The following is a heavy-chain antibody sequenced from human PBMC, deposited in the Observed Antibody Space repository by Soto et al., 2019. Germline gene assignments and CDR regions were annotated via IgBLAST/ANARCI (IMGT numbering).Heavy chain of an antibody. CDR3: ARDRPMVRGVDYYYYGMDV. D-gene: IGHD3-10*01. CDR1: GYTFTSYG. Sequence: ASVKVSCKASGYTFTSYGISWVRQAPGQGLEWMGGSSAYNGNTNYAQKLQGRVTMTTDTSTSTAHMELRSLRSDDTAVYYCARDRPMVRGVDYYYYGMDVWGQGTTVTVSS. CDR2: SSAYNGNT. J-gene: IGHJ6*02. V-gene: IGHV1-18*01.